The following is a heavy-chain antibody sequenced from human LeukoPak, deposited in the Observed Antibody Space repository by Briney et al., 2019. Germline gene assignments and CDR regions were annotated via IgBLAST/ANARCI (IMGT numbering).Heavy chain of an antibody. Sequence: ASVKVSCKASGCTFTTYAMNWVRQAPGQGLEWMGWIHPSTGNPTYAQGFTGRFVFSLDTSVSTTYLQISSLKAEDTAVYYCARAYQRLGELSLPDYWGQGTLVTVSS. D-gene: IGHD3-16*02. V-gene: IGHV7-4-1*02. CDR3: ARAYQRLGELSLPDY. CDR2: IHPSTGNP. CDR1: GCTFTTYA. J-gene: IGHJ4*02.